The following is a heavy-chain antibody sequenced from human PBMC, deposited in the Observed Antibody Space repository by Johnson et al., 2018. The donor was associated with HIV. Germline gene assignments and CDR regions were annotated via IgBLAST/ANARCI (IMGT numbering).Heavy chain of an antibody. CDR1: GFTFSHYW. CDR2: IKQDGSEK. CDR3: ARERGWRSEAFDI. J-gene: IGHJ3*02. D-gene: IGHD2-15*01. Sequence: VQLVESGGGLVQSGGSLRVFCAASGFTFSHYWMSWVRQAPGKGLEWVANIKQDGSEKYYVDSVKGRFTISRDNAKNTLYLQMNSLRAEDTAVYYCARERGWRSEAFDIWGQGTMVTVSS. V-gene: IGHV3-7*01.